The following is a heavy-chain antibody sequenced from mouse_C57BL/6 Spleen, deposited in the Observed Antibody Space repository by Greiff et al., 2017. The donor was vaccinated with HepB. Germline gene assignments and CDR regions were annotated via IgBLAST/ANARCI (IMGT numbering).Heavy chain of an antibody. Sequence: VQLQQSGPELVKPGASVKISCKASGYAFSSSWMNWVKQRPGKGLEWIGRIYPGDGDTNYNGKFKGKATLTADKSSSTAYMQLSSLTSEDSAVYFCARKGLGQYFDYWGQGTTLTVSS. J-gene: IGHJ2*01. V-gene: IGHV1-82*01. CDR2: IYPGDGDT. CDR1: GYAFSSSW. D-gene: IGHD4-1*01. CDR3: ARKGLGQYFDY.